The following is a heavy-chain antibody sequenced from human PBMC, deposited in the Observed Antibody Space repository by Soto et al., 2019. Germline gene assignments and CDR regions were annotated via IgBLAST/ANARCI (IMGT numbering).Heavy chain of an antibody. CDR2: IIPIFGTA. V-gene: IGHV1-69*01. CDR1: GGTFSRYA. CDR3: ARGVSGSYDRVCDP. D-gene: IGHD1-26*01. J-gene: IGHJ5*02. Sequence: QVQLVQSGAEVKKPGSSVKVSCKASGGTFSRYAISWVRQAPGQGLEWMGGIIPIFGTANYAKKFQGRVTITADESTSTAYMELSSLRAEDTAVYYCARGVSGSYDRVCDPWGQGTLVTVSS.